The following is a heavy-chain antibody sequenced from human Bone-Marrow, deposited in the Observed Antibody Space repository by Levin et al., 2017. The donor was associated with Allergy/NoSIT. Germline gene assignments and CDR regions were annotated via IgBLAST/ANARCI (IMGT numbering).Heavy chain of an antibody. D-gene: IGHD5-18*01. CDR3: ARALDIAMVFSLRYFDL. CDR1: GFTFSNYA. CDR2: ISGSTGVA. V-gene: IGHV3-23*01. J-gene: IGHJ4*02. Sequence: GGSLRLSCTASASGFTFSNYAMSWVRQAPGKGLEWVSGISGSTGVAHFADSVKGRFIISRDNSRNMVHLQMNSLRAEDTAIYYCARALDIAMVFSLRYFDLWGQGTLVTVSS.